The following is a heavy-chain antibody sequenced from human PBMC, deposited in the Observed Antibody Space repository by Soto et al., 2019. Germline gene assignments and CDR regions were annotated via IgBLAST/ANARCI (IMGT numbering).Heavy chain of an antibody. D-gene: IGHD2-2*01. CDR1: GFTFTTYA. V-gene: IGHV3-23*01. J-gene: IGHJ4*02. Sequence: EVQVLESGGGLVQPGGSLRLSCVASGFTFTTYAMTWVRQAPGKGLEWVAVISGGGGSTHYADSVKGRLIISRDNSKNTLYLQLNALRAEDTAVYYCAKTGFGRYCSSTSCVHFDYWGQGTLVTVSS. CDR3: AKTGFGRYCSSTSCVHFDY. CDR2: ISGGGGST.